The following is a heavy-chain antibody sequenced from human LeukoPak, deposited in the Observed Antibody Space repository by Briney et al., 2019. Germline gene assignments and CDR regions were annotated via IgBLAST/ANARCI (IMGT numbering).Heavy chain of an antibody. D-gene: IGHD6-19*01. J-gene: IGHJ4*02. Sequence: PGGTLRLSCAGSGFPFSSHGMNWVRQAPGKGLEWVSGISPGGGPTYYADSVRGRFTISRDNAKNSLYLQMNSLRAEDTAVYYCARGSGRDYWGQGTLVTVSS. CDR2: ISPGGGPT. V-gene: IGHV3-21*01. CDR1: GFPFSSHG. CDR3: ARGSGRDY.